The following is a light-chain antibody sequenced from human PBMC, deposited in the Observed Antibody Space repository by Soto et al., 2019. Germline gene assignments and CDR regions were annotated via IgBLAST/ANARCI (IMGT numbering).Light chain of an antibody. V-gene: IGKV1-5*03. Sequence: DIQMTQSPSTLSASVGDRVAITCRASQSIYKWLAWYQQKPGKAPNLLIYEASTLDSGVPSRFSGSGSETEFTLTISSLQPGDFATYYCQHYDTFPWTFGQGTRVDIK. CDR2: EAS. CDR3: QHYDTFPWT. J-gene: IGKJ1*01. CDR1: QSIYKW.